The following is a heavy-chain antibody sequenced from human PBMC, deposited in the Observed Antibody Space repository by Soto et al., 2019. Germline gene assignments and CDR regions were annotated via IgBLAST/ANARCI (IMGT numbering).Heavy chain of an antibody. CDR1: GYTFTSYG. D-gene: IGHD2-15*01. Sequence: ASVKVSCKASGYTFTSYGISWVRQAPGQGLEWMGWISAYNGNTNYAQKLQGRVTMTTDTSTSTAYMELRSLRSDDTAVYYCARAEQLGYCSGGSCYHVDYWGQGTLVTVSS. CDR3: ARAEQLGYCSGGSCYHVDY. J-gene: IGHJ4*02. V-gene: IGHV1-18*01. CDR2: ISAYNGNT.